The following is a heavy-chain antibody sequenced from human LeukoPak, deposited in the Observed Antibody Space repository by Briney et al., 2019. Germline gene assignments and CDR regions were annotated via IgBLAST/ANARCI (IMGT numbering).Heavy chain of an antibody. CDR1: GGSISSYY. J-gene: IGHJ4*02. V-gene: IGHV4-59*08. D-gene: IGHD6-19*01. CDR2: IYFSGST. Sequence: SETLSLTCTVSGGSISSYYWSWIRQPPGKGLEWIVYIYFSGSTNYNPSLKSRVTIPLDTSKNQFSLKLSSVTAADTAVYYCARHSSGWYDFDYWGQGTLVTVSS. CDR3: ARHSSGWYDFDY.